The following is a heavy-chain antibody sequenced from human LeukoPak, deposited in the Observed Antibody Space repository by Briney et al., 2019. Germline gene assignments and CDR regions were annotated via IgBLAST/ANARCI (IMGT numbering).Heavy chain of an antibody. J-gene: IGHJ4*02. CDR3: ARARGDFDY. V-gene: IGHV3-30-3*01. D-gene: IGHD3-10*01. CDR2: ISYDGSNK. CDR1: GFTFSSYA. Sequence: PGRSLRLSCAASGFTFSSYAMHWVRQAPGKGLEWVAVISYDGSNKYYADSVKGRFTISRDNSKNTLYLQMNSLRAEDTAVYYCARARGDFDYWGQGTLVTVSS.